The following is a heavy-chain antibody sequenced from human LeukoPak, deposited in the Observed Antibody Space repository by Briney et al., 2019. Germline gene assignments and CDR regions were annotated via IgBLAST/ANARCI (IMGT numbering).Heavy chain of an antibody. J-gene: IGHJ5*02. CDR3: ARASFWESPIIWFAP. CDR2: INPKNGGA. D-gene: IGHD3-16*01. CDR1: VYTFTGYY. Sequence: GASVKGSCKASVYTFTGYYMHWVRQAPGQGLERVGWINPKNGGANYQGRVTMTRDRSISTAYMELSRLTSDDTAVYYCARASFWESPIIWFAPWGKGTLVTVSS. V-gene: IGHV1-2*02.